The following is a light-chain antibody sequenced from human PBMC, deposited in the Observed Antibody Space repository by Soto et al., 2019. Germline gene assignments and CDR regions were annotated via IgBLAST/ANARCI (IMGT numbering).Light chain of an antibody. Sequence: EMVLTQSPGTLSLSPGATATLSSSASHSVSSVDLARYQQKPGQAPRILLYGASSGAAGIPDRFSGSGSGTDFTLTISRLEPKDFAVYYCQHYGRSPMFTFGQGTKLEVK. CDR3: QHYGRSPMFT. CDR1: HSVSSVD. J-gene: IGKJ2*01. V-gene: IGKV3-20*01. CDR2: GAS.